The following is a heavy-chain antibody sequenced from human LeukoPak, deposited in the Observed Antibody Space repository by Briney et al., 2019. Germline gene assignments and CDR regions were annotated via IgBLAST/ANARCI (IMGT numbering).Heavy chain of an antibody. CDR3: AREGSGAVAGTFDI. CDR1: GGSFSGYY. J-gene: IGHJ3*02. D-gene: IGHD6-19*01. Sequence: PSETLSLTCAVYGGSFSGYYWSWIRQPPGKGLEWIGEINHSGSTNYNPSLKSRVTISVDTSKNQFSLKLSSVTAADTAVYYCAREGSGAVAGTFDIWGQGTMVTVSS. CDR2: INHSGST. V-gene: IGHV4-34*01.